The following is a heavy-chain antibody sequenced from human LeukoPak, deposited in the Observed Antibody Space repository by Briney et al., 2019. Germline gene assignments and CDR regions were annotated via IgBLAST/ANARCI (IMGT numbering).Heavy chain of an antibody. D-gene: IGHD6-13*01. CDR2: INPSGGST. Sequence: ASVKVSCKASGYTFNSYAINWVRQAPGQGLEWMGIINPSGGSTSYAQKFQGRVTMTRDTSTSTVYMELSSLRSEDTAVYYCARDHSSWLDYWGQGTLVTVSS. CDR1: GYTFNSYA. V-gene: IGHV1-46*02. CDR3: ARDHSSWLDY. J-gene: IGHJ4*02.